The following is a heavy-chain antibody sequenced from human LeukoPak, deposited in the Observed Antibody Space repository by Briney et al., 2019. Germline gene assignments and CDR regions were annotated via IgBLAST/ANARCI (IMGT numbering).Heavy chain of an antibody. J-gene: IGHJ4*02. CDR3: ARQNDFRLDY. Sequence: GESLKISCKASGYSFTTYWIVWVRQMPGKGLEWMGIIYPDDSDARYSPSFQGQVTISADTSIGTAYLQWSSLKASDTAIYYCARQNDFRLDYWGQGTLVTVSS. D-gene: IGHD3-3*01. CDR1: GYSFTTYW. CDR2: IYPDDSDA. V-gene: IGHV5-51*01.